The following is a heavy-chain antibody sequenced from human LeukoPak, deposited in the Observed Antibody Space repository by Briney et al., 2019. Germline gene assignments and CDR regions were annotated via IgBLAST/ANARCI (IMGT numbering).Heavy chain of an antibody. CDR2: INPNSGGT. Sequence: ASVKVSFKASGYTFTVYYMHWVRQAPGPGVGWMGWINPNSGGTNYSQKFQGSVTMTRDTSISTAYMELSRLRSDDTAVYYCARDGGIHLNLWGQGTLVTVSS. J-gene: IGHJ4*02. CDR1: GYTFTVYY. CDR3: ARDGGIHLNL. D-gene: IGHD2/OR15-2a*01. V-gene: IGHV1-2*02.